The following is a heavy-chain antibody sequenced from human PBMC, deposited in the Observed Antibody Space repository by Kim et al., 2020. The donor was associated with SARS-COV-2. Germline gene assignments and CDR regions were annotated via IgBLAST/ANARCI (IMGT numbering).Heavy chain of an antibody. Sequence: YHANSVKCRYTITRDDFKNTLYLQMNSLRADDPAVYYCAKDLAGWRFDPWGQGTLVTVSS. J-gene: IGHJ5*02. D-gene: IGHD2-15*01. CDR3: AKDLAGWRFDP. V-gene: IGHV3-23*01.